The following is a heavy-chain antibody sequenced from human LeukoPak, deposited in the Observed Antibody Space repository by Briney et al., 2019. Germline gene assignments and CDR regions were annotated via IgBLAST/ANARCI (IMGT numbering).Heavy chain of an antibody. J-gene: IGHJ4*02. CDR3: AREEPGDYGMWYFDY. V-gene: IGHV4-4*02. D-gene: IGHD4-17*01. CDR1: GGSISSSNW. Sequence: PSETLSLTCAVSGGSISSSNWWSWVRQPPGQGLEWIGEIYHSGSTNYNPSLKSRVTISVDTSKNQFSLKLSSVTAADTAEYYCAREEPGDYGMWYFDYWGQGTLVTVSS. CDR2: IYHSGST.